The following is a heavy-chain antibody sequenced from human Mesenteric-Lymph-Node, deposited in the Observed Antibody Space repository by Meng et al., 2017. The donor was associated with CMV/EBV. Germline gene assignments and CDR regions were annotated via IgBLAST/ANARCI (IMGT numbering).Heavy chain of an antibody. CDR2: ITWDSTNT. J-gene: IGHJ6*02. CDR3: AKDEGFHYYYAMDV. CDR1: GFKFDDYI. Sequence: GESLKISCAASGFKFDDYIMHWVRQVPGKGPEWVSLITWDSTNTYYADSVKGRFTISRDNSQSTLYLQMNNLRPEDTAFYYCAKDEGFHYYYAMDVWGQGTSVTVSS. V-gene: IGHV3-43*01. D-gene: IGHD3-10*01.